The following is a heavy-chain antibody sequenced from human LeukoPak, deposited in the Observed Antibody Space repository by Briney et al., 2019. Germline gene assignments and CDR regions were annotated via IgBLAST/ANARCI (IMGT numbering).Heavy chain of an antibody. V-gene: IGHV1-69*01. D-gene: IGHD3-3*01. Sequence: GASVKVSCKASGGTFSSYAISWVRQAPGQGLEWMGGIIPIFGTANYAQKFQGRVTITADESTSTAYMELSSLRSEDTAVYYCARSQEPYEFWSGYYNWFDPWGQGTLVTVSS. CDR3: ARSQEPYEFWSGYYNWFDP. CDR1: GGTFSSYA. CDR2: IIPIFGTA. J-gene: IGHJ5*02.